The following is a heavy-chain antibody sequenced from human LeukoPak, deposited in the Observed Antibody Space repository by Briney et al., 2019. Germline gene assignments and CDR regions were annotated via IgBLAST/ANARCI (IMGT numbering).Heavy chain of an antibody. V-gene: IGHV3-74*01. CDR3: ARHLNYYLDY. CDR1: GFTFSTYW. J-gene: IGHJ4*02. D-gene: IGHD3-10*01. CDR2: ISSDGSIT. Sequence: PGGFLRLSCAASGFTFSTYWMHWVRQAPGKGLVWVSRISSDGSITGYADSVRGRFTISRDNAKNTLYLQMNSLSAEDTAVYYCARHLNYYLDYWGQGTLVTVSS.